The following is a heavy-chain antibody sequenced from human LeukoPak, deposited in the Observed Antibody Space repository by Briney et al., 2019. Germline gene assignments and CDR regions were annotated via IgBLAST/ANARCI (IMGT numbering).Heavy chain of an antibody. CDR2: ISSSGIST. V-gene: IGHV3-23*01. CDR1: GFTFSSYA. D-gene: IGHD1-26*01. Sequence: GGSLRLSCAASGFTFSSYAMTWVRQAPGKGPEWVPSISSSGISTHYADSVKGRFTISRDTSKNTLYLQMNSLRAEDTALYYCAKVVGAFDYWGQGTLVTVSS. J-gene: IGHJ4*02. CDR3: AKVVGAFDY.